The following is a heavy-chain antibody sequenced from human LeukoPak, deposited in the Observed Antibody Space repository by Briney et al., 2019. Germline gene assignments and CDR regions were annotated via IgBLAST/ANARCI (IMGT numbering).Heavy chain of an antibody. J-gene: IGHJ4*02. CDR3: AKDRVRYSYGCFDY. Sequence: PGGSLRLSCAASGFTFSSFWMSWVRQAPGKGLEWVANIKQDGSEKYYVDSLKGRFTISRDNAKDSLYLQINSLRAEDTAVYYCAKDRVRYSYGCFDYWGQGTLVTVSS. D-gene: IGHD5-18*01. CDR2: IKQDGSEK. CDR1: GFTFSSFW. V-gene: IGHV3-7*03.